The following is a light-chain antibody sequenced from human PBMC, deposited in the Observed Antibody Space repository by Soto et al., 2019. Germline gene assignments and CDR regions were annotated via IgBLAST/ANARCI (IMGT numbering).Light chain of an antibody. CDR1: SSDVGGYNY. CDR2: EVN. J-gene: IGLJ1*01. Sequence: QSALTQPASVSGSPGQSITIPCTGTSSDVGGYNYVSWYQQHPDKAPKLMIYEVNNRPSGVSNRFSGSKSGNTASLTISGLQAEDEADYYCSSYTSSTTRVFGTGTKLTVL. CDR3: SSYTSSTTRV. V-gene: IGLV2-14*01.